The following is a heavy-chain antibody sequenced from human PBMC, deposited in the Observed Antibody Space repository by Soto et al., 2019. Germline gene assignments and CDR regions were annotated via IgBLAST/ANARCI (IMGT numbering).Heavy chain of an antibody. J-gene: IGHJ5*02. CDR2: IYHRGTS. CDR1: GGSISSGAYS. V-gene: IGHV4-30-2*01. D-gene: IGHD2-15*01. CDR3: ARTLDLGGSAGTNWFDP. Sequence: SETLSLTCTVSGGSISSGAYSWSWIRLPPGKRLEWIGYIYHRGTSHYNPSLKSRVTMSVDRSRNQFSLNLRSVTAADTAVYYCARTLDLGGSAGTNWFDPWGQGTLVT.